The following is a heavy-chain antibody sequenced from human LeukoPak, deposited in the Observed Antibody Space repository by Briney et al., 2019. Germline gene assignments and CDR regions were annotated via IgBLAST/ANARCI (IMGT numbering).Heavy chain of an antibody. J-gene: IGHJ4*02. CDR2: INPNSGGT. D-gene: IGHD3-10*01. CDR1: GYTFTGYY. Sequence: ASVKVSCKASGYTFTGYYMHWVRQAPGQGLEWMGWINPNSGGTNYAQKFQGRVTVTRDTSISTAYMELSRLRSDDTAVYYCARVRSDYYGSGSSDFDYWGQGTLVTVSS. V-gene: IGHV1-2*02. CDR3: ARVRSDYYGSGSSDFDY.